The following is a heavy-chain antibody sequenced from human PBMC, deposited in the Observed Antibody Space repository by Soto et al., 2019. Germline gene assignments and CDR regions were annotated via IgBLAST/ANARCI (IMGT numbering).Heavy chain of an antibody. V-gene: IGHV3-23*01. CDR2: ITDSGDHT. CDR1: GFSFSSFA. J-gene: IGHJ4*02. CDR3: GTGMLPYCSGGTCYPIDH. Sequence: EVQLLESGGGLVQPGGSLRLSCEASGFSFSSFAMTWVRHTPGKGLECISFITDSGDHTVDAYSVKGRFTISRDNSKNTLHLQLNSLRAEDTAVYYCGTGMLPYCSGGTCYPIDHWGRGTLVTVSS. D-gene: IGHD2-15*01.